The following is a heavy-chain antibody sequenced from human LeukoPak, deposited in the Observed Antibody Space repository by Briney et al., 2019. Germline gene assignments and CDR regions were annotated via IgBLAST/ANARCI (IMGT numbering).Heavy chain of an antibody. CDR3: ARGRSTGYPYYFEY. V-gene: IGHV1-8*03. J-gene: IGHJ4*02. Sequence: GASVKVSCKASGYTFTSYDINWVRQATGQGLEWMGWMNPNSGSTGYAQKFQGRVTITRNTSISTAYMELSGLRSEDTAVYYCARGRSTGYPYYFEYWGQVTLVTVSS. CDR2: MNPNSGST. CDR1: GYTFTSYD. D-gene: IGHD5-12*01.